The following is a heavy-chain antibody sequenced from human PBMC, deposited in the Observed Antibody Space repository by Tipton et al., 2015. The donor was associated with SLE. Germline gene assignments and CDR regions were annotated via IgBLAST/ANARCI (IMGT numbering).Heavy chain of an antibody. CDR2: IYYSGST. V-gene: IGHV4-59*08. D-gene: IGHD3-22*01. CDR1: GGSISSYY. J-gene: IGHJ5*02. Sequence: TLSLTCSVSGGSISSYYWSWIRQPPGKGLEWIGYIYYSGSTNYNPSLKSRVTISVDTSKNQFSLKLSSVTAADTAGYYCACEDDSSGPGFDPWGQGTLVTVSS. CDR3: ACEDDSSGPGFDP.